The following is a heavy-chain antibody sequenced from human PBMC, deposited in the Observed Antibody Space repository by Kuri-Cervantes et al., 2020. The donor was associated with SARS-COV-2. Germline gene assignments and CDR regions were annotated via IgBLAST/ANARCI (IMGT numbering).Heavy chain of an antibody. J-gene: IGHJ4*02. V-gene: IGHV4-30-2*01. CDR3: ARETSTYSSSIDY. Sequence: SQTLSLTCAVSDDSISSGGYYWSWIRQPPGKGLGWIGYIYHSGSTYYNPSLKSRVTISVDRSKNQFSLKLSSVTAADTAVYYCARETSTYSSSIDYWGQGTLVTVSS. D-gene: IGHD6-6*01. CDR2: IYHSGST. CDR1: DDSISSGGYY.